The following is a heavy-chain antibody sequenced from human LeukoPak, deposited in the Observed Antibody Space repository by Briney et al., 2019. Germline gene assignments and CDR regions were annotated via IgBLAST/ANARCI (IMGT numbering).Heavy chain of an antibody. CDR2: INHSGST. V-gene: IGHV4-34*01. CDR1: GGSFSGYY. CDR3: ARGTTIAVAGLDY. J-gene: IGHJ4*02. D-gene: IGHD6-19*01. Sequence: NTSETLSLTCAVYGGSFSGYYWSWIRQPPGKGLEWIGEINHSGSTNYNPSLKSRATISVDTSKNQFSLKLSSVTAADTAVYYCARGTTIAVAGLDYWGQGTLVTVSS.